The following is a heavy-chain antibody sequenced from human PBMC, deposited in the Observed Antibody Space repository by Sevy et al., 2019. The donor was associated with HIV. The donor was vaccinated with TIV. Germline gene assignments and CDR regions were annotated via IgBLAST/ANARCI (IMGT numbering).Heavy chain of an antibody. CDR2: IYYNGHI. D-gene: IGHD1-26*01. V-gene: IGHV4-59*08. J-gene: IGHJ4*02. CDR1: GGSITSLY. Sequence: SETLSLTCTVSGGSITSLYWNWIRQPPGKGLEWIANIYYNGHINYSPSLKSRVTLSLDTSKNQFSLRLSSVTAADTAMYYCAGENAWGRGYSWGQGILVTVSS. CDR3: AGENAWGRGYS.